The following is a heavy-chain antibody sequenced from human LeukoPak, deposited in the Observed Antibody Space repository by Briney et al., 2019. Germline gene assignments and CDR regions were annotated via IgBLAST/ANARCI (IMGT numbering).Heavy chain of an antibody. CDR1: GFTFSSYS. Sequence: GGSLRLSCAASGFTFSSYSMNWVRQAPGKGLEWVSYISSSSSTIYYADSVKGRFTISRDNAKNSLYLQMNSLRAEDTAVYYCARAHMDAFDIWGQGTMVTVSS. CDR2: ISSSSSTI. J-gene: IGHJ3*02. D-gene: IGHD2-21*01. V-gene: IGHV3-48*01. CDR3: ARAHMDAFDI.